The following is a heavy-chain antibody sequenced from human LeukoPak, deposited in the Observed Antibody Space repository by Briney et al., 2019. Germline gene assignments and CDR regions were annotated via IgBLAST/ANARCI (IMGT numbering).Heavy chain of an antibody. CDR2: IIPIFGTA. J-gene: IGHJ4*02. V-gene: IGHV1-69*05. Sequence: ASVKVSCKASGGTFSSYAISWVRQAPGQGLEWMGRIIPIFGTANYAQKFQGRVTITTDESTSTAYMELSSLRSEDTAVYYCARVRSLYSSGSLDYWGQGTLVTVSS. CDR1: GGTFSSYA. D-gene: IGHD3-22*01. CDR3: ARVRSLYSSGSLDY.